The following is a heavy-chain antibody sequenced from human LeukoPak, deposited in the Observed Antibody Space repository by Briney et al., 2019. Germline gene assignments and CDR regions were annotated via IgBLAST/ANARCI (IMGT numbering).Heavy chain of an antibody. J-gene: IGHJ4*02. CDR2: FDPEDGET. CDR1: GYTFTSYF. CDR3: AKDRDEKGGFDY. D-gene: IGHD3-10*01. Sequence: ASVKVSCKASGYTFTSYFIHWVRQAPGKGLEWMGGFDPEDGETIYAQKFQGRVTMTEDTSTDTAYMELSSLRSDDTAVYYCAKDRDEKGGFDYWGQGTLVTVSS. V-gene: IGHV1-24*01.